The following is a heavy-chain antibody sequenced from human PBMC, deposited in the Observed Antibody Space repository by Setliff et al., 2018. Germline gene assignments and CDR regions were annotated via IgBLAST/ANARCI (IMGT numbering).Heavy chain of an antibody. CDR3: ARGALRAAPGREPFDF. V-gene: IGHV1-2*06. CDR1: GYTFTGYY. Sequence: ASVKVSCKASGYTFTGYYIHWVRQAPGQRLEWMGRINPNNGDTDYVQKFQGRVNMIRDTSKSTVYMELRSLRLDDTAVFYCARGALRAAPGREPFDFWGQGAKVTVSA. J-gene: IGHJ4*02. D-gene: IGHD6-6*01. CDR2: INPNNGDT.